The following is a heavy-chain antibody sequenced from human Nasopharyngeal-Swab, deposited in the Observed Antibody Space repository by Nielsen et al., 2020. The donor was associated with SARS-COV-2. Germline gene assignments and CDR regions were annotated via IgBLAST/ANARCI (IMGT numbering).Heavy chain of an antibody. Sequence: SASLRLSCTVSAGSASSGSSPCSFIRQPPGKGLEWIGYIYYCGSTNYNPSLKSRVTISVDTSKNQFSLKLSSVTAADTAVYYCARDHYGSGSTSMDVWGQGTTVTVSS. V-gene: IGHV4-61*01. CDR2: IYYCGST. CDR3: ARDHYGSGSTSMDV. CDR1: AGSASSGSSP. J-gene: IGHJ6*02. D-gene: IGHD3-10*01.